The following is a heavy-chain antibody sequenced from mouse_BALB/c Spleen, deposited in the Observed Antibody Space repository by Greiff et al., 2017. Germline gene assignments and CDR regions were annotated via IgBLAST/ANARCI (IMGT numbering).Heavy chain of an antibody. V-gene: IGHV2-6-7*01. D-gene: IGHD1-1*01. CDR1: GFSLTGYG. Sequence: VKLMESGPGLVAPSQSLSITCTVSGFSLTGYGVNWVRQPPGKGLEWLGMIWGDGSTDYNSALKSRLSISKDNSKSQVFLKMNSLQTDDTARYYCARDPNYYGSQWYFDVWGAGTTVTVSS. J-gene: IGHJ1*01. CDR3: ARDPNYYGSQWYFDV. CDR2: IWGDGST.